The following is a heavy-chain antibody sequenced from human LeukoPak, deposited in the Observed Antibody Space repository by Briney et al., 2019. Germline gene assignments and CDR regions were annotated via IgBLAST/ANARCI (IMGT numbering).Heavy chain of an antibody. V-gene: IGHV4-39*01. J-gene: IGHJ4*02. CDR1: GGSISSSSYY. CDR2: IYYSGST. CDR3: ARRGYDYFWGSYRFFDY. D-gene: IGHD3-16*02. Sequence: SETLSLTCTVSGGSISSSSYYWGWVRQPPGKGLEWIGSIYYSGSTYYNPSLKSRVTISVDTSKNQFSLKLSSVTAADTAVYYCARRGYDYFWGSYRFFDYWVQGTLVTVSS.